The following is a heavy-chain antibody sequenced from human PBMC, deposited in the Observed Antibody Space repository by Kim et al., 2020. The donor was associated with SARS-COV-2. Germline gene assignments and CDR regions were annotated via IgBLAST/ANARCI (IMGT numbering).Heavy chain of an antibody. CDR1: GGSISSSISY. Sequence: SETLSLTCSVSGGSISSSISYWGWIRQPPGKGLEWIGSLSYSGRTYYNPSLKSRVTISVDTSKNQFSLNLSSVTAAATVVYYCAGLYAYNCFDPWGRGT. J-gene: IGHJ5*02. V-gene: IGHV4-39*01. D-gene: IGHD4-17*01. CDR2: LSYSGRT. CDR3: AGLYAYNCFDP.